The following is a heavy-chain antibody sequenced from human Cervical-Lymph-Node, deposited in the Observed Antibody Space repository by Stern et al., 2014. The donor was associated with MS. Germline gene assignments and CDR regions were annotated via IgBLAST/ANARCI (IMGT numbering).Heavy chain of an antibody. Sequence: QVQLQESGPGLVKPSQTLSLTCTVSGGAVSSNYYYWIWIRQPAGKGLEWIGRIYRDGSTKYNASLKSRVTISVDTSKNQFSLKLSSGTAADTAIYYCARDRGIEGFDPWGQGTLVTVSS. CDR1: GGAVSSNYYY. CDR3: ARDRGIEGFDP. D-gene: IGHD3-16*01. V-gene: IGHV4-61*02. J-gene: IGHJ5*02. CDR2: IYRDGST.